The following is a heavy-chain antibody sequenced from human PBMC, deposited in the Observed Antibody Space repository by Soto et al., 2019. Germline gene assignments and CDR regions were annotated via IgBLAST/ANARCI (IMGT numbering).Heavy chain of an antibody. D-gene: IGHD3-10*01. CDR3: ARRVRGQYGKDV. CDR1: GFTFNNYW. Sequence: EVQLVESGGGLVHPGGSLRLSCAASGFTFNNYWIHWVRQAPGKGLMWVSRINGDGTTTNYADSVKGRFAISRDNAKNTVYLQMNSLRAEDTALYYCARRVRGQYGKDVWGQGTTVTVSS. J-gene: IGHJ6*02. V-gene: IGHV3-74*01. CDR2: INGDGTTT.